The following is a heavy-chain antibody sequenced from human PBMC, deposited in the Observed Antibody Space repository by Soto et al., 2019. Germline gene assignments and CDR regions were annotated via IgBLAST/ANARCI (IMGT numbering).Heavy chain of an antibody. Sequence: QVQLVESGGGVVQPGRSLRLSCAASGFTFSSYGMHWVRQAPGEGLEWVAVIWYDGRNKYYADSVKGRFTISRDNSKNTLYLQMNSLRAEDTAVYYCARSDRRCSPNCVEVADYWGQGTLVTVSS. D-gene: IGHD2-2*01. CDR2: IWYDGRNK. V-gene: IGHV3-33*01. CDR3: ARSDRRCSPNCVEVADY. J-gene: IGHJ4*02. CDR1: GFTFSSYG.